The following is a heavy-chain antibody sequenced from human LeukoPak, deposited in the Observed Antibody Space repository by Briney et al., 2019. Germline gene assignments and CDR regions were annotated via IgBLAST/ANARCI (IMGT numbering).Heavy chain of an antibody. Sequence: GESLKISCKGSGYSFTSYWIGWVRQMPGKGLEWMGIIYPGGSDTRYSPPFQGQVTISADKSVSTAYLQWSSLKASDTAMYYCARQQAVASVDNWFDPWGQGTLVTVSS. D-gene: IGHD6-19*01. CDR2: IYPGGSDT. V-gene: IGHV5-51*01. CDR1: GYSFTSYW. J-gene: IGHJ5*02. CDR3: ARQQAVASVDNWFDP.